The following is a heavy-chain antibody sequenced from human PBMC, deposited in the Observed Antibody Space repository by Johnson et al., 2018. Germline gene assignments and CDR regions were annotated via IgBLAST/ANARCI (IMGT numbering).Heavy chain of an antibody. D-gene: IGHD5-18*01. Sequence: QVQLVQSGGGLVKPGGSLRLSCAASGFTLSDYYMNWIRQAPGKGLEWVSYISSSGTTIDYADSVKGRFTISRDNAKNSLYLQMNSLRAEDPAVYYCARESIQLWGPPAPRDSWGQGTMVTVSS. V-gene: IGHV3-11*04. J-gene: IGHJ3*01. CDR2: ISSSGTTI. CDR3: ARESIQLWGPPAPRDS. CDR1: GFTLSDYY.